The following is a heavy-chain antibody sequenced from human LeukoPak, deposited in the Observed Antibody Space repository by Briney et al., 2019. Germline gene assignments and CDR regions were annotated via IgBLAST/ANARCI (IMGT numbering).Heavy chain of an antibody. J-gene: IGHJ6*04. CDR1: GGSISSYY. Sequence: PSETLSLTCTVSGGSISSYYWSWIRQPPGKGLEWIGYIYYSGSTNYNPSLKSRVTISVDTPKNQFSLKLSSVTAADTAVYYCARGGQLRYFDRTGDYYYGMDVWGKGTTVTVSS. V-gene: IGHV4-59*01. CDR2: IYYSGST. CDR3: ARGGQLRYFDRTGDYYYGMDV. D-gene: IGHD3-9*01.